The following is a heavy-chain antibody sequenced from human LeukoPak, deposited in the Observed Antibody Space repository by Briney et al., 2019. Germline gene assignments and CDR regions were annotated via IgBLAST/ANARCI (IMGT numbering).Heavy chain of an antibody. Sequence: QPGGSLRLPCAASGFTFSSYSMNWVRQAPGKGLEWFSYISSGSSTIHYADSVKGRFTISRDNAKNSLYVQMNSLRAEDTAVYYCASSTASRAFDMWGQGTMVTVSS. CDR3: ASSTASRAFDM. CDR1: GFTFSSYS. J-gene: IGHJ3*02. D-gene: IGHD3-3*02. V-gene: IGHV3-48*01. CDR2: ISSGSSTI.